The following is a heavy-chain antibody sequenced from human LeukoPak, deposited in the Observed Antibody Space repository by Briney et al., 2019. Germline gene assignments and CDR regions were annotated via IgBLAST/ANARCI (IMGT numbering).Heavy chain of an antibody. Sequence: PGGSLRLSCAASGFTFPTYWVAWVRQAPGKGLEWVANIKGDESARHQADSVKGRFTISRDNTQNSVYLQMSSLRGEDTAVYYCARDVGGSLDYWGQGTLVTVSS. CDR3: ARDVGGSLDY. V-gene: IGHV3-7*01. CDR1: GFTFPTYW. CDR2: IKGDESAR. D-gene: IGHD1-26*01. J-gene: IGHJ4*02.